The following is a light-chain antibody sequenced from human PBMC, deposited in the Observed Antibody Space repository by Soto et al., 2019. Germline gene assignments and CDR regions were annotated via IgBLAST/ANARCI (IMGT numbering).Light chain of an antibody. CDR3: SSYTTGSTQVV. CDR1: SSDVGGYNY. CDR2: EVT. J-gene: IGLJ3*02. V-gene: IGLV2-14*01. Sequence: QSALTQPASLSGSPGQSITISCTGTSSDVGGYNYVSWYQHHPGKAPKLMIYEVTNRPSGVSNRFSGSKSGNTASLTISGLQAEDEADYYCSSYTTGSTQVVFGGGTKLTVL.